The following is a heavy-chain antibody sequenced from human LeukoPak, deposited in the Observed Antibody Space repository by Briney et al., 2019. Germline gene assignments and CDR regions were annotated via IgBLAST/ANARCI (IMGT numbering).Heavy chain of an antibody. CDR2: VSAYSDNT. CDR1: GYTFTSYG. CDR3: ARGPGLYDP. V-gene: IGHV1-18*01. J-gene: IGHJ5*02. Sequence: GASVKVSCKASGYTFTSYGISWVRQAPGQGLEWMGWVSAYSDNTNYAQKLQGRVTMTSDTSTSTAYLELRSLTSDDTAVYYCARGPGLYDPWGQGTLVTVSS.